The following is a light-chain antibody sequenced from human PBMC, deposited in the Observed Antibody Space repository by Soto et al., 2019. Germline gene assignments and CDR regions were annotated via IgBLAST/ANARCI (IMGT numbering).Light chain of an antibody. V-gene: IGKV3-15*01. J-gene: IGKJ2*01. Sequence: EIVMTQSPATLSVSPGERATLSCRASQNIHNNLAWFQQKPGQAPTFLIYGASTRATGIPARFSGSGSGTDFTLKISRVEAEDVGVYYCMQALQTLYTFGQGTKLEIK. CDR3: MQALQTLYT. CDR1: QNIHNN. CDR2: GAS.